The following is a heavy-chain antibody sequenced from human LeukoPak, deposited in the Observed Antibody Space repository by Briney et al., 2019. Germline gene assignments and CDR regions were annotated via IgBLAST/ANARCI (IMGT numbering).Heavy chain of an antibody. D-gene: IGHD6-19*01. Sequence: ASVKVSFKASGYTFTGYYMHWVRQAPGQGLEWMGRINPNSGGTNYAQKFQGRVTMTRDTSISTAYMELSRLRSDDTAVYYCAREREEQWLVLSGFDYWGQGTLVTVSS. V-gene: IGHV1-2*06. CDR1: GYTFTGYY. CDR3: AREREEQWLVLSGFDY. CDR2: INPNSGGT. J-gene: IGHJ4*02.